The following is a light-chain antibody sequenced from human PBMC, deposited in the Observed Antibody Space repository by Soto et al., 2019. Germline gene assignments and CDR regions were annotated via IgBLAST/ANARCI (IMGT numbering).Light chain of an antibody. J-gene: IGLJ2*01. V-gene: IGLV2-14*01. Sequence: QSALTQPTSVSGSPGQSITISCTGTSSDVGTYNYVSWYQQHPGKSPKLMIYEVTNRPSGVSNRFSGSKSGNTASLTISGLQTEDEAHYYCSSYTSTPTLVFGGGTKVTVL. CDR3: SSYTSTPTLV. CDR2: EVT. CDR1: SSDVGTYNY.